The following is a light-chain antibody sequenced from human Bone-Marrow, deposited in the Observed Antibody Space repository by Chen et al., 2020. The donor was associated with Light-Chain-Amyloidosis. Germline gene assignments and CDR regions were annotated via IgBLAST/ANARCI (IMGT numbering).Light chain of an antibody. Sequence: QSALTQPASVSGSPRQSITISCTGNSSDVGGYNNVSWYQQHPGKAPKLIIYEVTYRPSGVSNRFSGSKSGNTASLTISGLQTEDEADYYCSSFTRNNALVFGGGTKLTVL. CDR3: SSFTRNNALV. CDR1: SSDVGGYNN. CDR2: EVT. V-gene: IGLV2-14*01. J-gene: IGLJ2*01.